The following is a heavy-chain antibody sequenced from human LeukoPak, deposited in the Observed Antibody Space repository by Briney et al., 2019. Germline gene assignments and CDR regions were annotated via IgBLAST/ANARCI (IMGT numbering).Heavy chain of an antibody. Sequence: GRSLRLSCSASGLTVTNAWMNWVRQAPGEGLDWVGRIASKTDGGATDYAAPVKGRFTISREDSKNTLNLQMNSLKTEDTAVYYCTTGIRGDWGQGTLVTVSS. CDR3: TTGIRGD. CDR1: GLTVTNAW. CDR2: IASKTDGGAT. D-gene: IGHD3-10*01. J-gene: IGHJ4*02. V-gene: IGHV3-15*07.